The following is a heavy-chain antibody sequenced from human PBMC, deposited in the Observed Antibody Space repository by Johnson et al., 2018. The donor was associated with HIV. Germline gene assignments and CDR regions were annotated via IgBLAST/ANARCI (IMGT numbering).Heavy chain of an antibody. J-gene: IGHJ3*02. D-gene: IGHD1-7*01. CDR2: INWNGGST. CDR1: GFTFDDYG. V-gene: IGHV3-20*04. CDR3: AKGKGGTTSPIHDAFDI. Sequence: VQLVESGGGVVRPGGSLRLSCAASGFTFDDYGMSWVRQAPGKGLEWVSGINWNGGSTYYADSVKGRFTISRDNSKNTLYLQMNSLRTEDTAVYYCAKGKGGTTSPIHDAFDIWGQGTMVTVSS.